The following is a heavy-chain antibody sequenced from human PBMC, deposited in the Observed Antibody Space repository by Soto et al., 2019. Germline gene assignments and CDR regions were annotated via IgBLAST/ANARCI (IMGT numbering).Heavy chain of an antibody. D-gene: IGHD1-26*01. CDR3: ARSGRYNIDY. V-gene: IGHV4-4*02. Sequence: PSETLSLTCTVSGYSISSGYWWTWVRQAPGKGLEWIGEMYGSGSTNYNPSLKSRVTILLDKSKNQFFLKLTSVIAADTAVYYCARSGRYNIDYWGQGALVTVSS. CDR2: MYGSGST. J-gene: IGHJ4*02. CDR1: GYSISSGYW.